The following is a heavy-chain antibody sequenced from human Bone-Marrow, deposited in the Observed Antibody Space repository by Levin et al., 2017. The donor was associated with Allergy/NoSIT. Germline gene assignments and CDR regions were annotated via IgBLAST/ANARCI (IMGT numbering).Heavy chain of an antibody. V-gene: IGHV5-51*01. D-gene: IGHD3-10*01. CDR1: GYSFTSYW. J-gene: IGHJ6*02. CDR3: ARHSIEVAYYGSGSYYTPPYYYGMDV. CDR2: IYLGDSET. Sequence: GGSLRLSCQGSGYSFTSYWIAWVRKMPGKGLEWMGIIYLGDSETRYSPSFQGQVTISADTSISTAYLQWTSLQASDTAMYYCARHSIEVAYYGSGSYYTPPYYYGMDVWGQGTTVTVSS.